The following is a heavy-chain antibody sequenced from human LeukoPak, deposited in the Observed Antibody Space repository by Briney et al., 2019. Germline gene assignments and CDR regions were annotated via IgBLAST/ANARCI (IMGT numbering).Heavy chain of an antibody. Sequence: GGSLRLSCAASGFTFSDYYMSWIRQAPGKGLEWVSYISSSGSTIYYADSVEGRFTISRDNAKNSLYLQMNSLRAEDTAVYYCARVEGHYYDSSGYWSYWGQGTLVTVSS. V-gene: IGHV3-11*04. CDR1: GFTFSDYY. CDR2: ISSSGSTI. J-gene: IGHJ4*02. D-gene: IGHD3-22*01. CDR3: ARVEGHYYDSSGYWSY.